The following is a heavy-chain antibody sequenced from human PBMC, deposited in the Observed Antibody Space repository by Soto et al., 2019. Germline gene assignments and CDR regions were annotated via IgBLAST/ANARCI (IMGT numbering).Heavy chain of an antibody. Sequence: EVQLVESGGGLVKPGGSLRLSCAASGFTFSSYSMNWVRQAPGKGLEWVSSISSSSSYIYYADSVKGRFNISRDNAKNSLDLQMNSLRAEDTAVYYCARDQPGYSYGYGLGYWGQGTLVTFSS. J-gene: IGHJ4*02. D-gene: IGHD5-18*01. V-gene: IGHV3-21*01. CDR2: ISSSSSYI. CDR3: ARDQPGYSYGYGLGY. CDR1: GFTFSSYS.